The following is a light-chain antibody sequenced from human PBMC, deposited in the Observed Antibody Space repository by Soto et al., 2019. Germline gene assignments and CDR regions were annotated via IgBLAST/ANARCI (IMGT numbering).Light chain of an antibody. CDR3: SSYTISSTWV. CDR2: EVS. Sequence: QSVLTQPASVSGSPGQSITISCTGTSSDVGGYNYVSWYQQYPGKAPKLMIYEVSNRPSGVSDRFSGSKSDNTASLTISGLQAEDEADYYCSSYTISSTWVFGGGTKLTVL. V-gene: IGLV2-14*01. J-gene: IGLJ3*02. CDR1: SSDVGGYNY.